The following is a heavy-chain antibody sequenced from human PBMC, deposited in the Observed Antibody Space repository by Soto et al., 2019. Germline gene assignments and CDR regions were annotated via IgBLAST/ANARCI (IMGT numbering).Heavy chain of an antibody. Sequence: ASVKVSCKASGYTFTSNGISWVRQAPGQGLEWMGWISAYNGNTNYAQKLQGRVTMTTDTSTSTAYMELRSLRSDDTAVYYCARDSWGGGDHDYWGQGTLVTVSS. D-gene: IGHD2-21*01. CDR1: GYTFTSNG. J-gene: IGHJ4*02. CDR3: ARDSWGGGDHDY. V-gene: IGHV1-18*01. CDR2: ISAYNGNT.